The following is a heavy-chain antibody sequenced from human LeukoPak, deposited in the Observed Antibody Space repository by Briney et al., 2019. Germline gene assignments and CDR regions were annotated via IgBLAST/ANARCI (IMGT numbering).Heavy chain of an antibody. CDR3: ARVTGYMIEDYFDY. J-gene: IGHJ4*02. D-gene: IGHD3-22*01. V-gene: IGHV4-59*01. CDR1: GGSISSYY. Sequence: PSETLSLTCTVSGGSISSYYWSWIRQPPGKGLEWIGYIYYSGSSNYNPSLKSRVTISVDTSKNQFSLKLRSVTAADTAVYYCARVTGYMIEDYFDYWGQGTLVTVSS. CDR2: IYYSGSS.